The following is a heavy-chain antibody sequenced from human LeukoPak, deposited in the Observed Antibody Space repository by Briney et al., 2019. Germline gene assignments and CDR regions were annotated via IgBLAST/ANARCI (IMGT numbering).Heavy chain of an antibody. CDR2: INTNTGNP. J-gene: IGHJ4*02. V-gene: IGHV7-4-1*02. D-gene: IGHD3-10*01. Sequence: ASVKVSCKASGYTFTSYGISWVRQAPGQGLEWMGWINTNTGNPTYAQGFTGRFVFSLDTSVSTAYLQISSLKAEDTAVYYCARDLYGSGSCSDYWGQGTLVTVSS. CDR3: ARDLYGSGSCSDY. CDR1: GYTFTSYG.